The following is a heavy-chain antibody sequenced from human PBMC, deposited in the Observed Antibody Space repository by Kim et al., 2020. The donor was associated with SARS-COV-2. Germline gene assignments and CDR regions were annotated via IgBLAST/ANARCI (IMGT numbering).Heavy chain of an antibody. D-gene: IGHD5-12*01. CDR2: IIPIFGTA. CDR3: ASNEQWGPVDIGATGGWYYGMDV. Sequence: SVKVSCKASGGTFSSYAISWVRQAPGQGLEWMGGIIPIFGTANYAQKFQGRVTITADESTSTAYMELSSLRAEDTAVYYCASNEQWGPVDIGATGGWYYGMDVWGQGATVTVSS. CDR1: GGTFSSYA. V-gene: IGHV1-69*13. J-gene: IGHJ6*02.